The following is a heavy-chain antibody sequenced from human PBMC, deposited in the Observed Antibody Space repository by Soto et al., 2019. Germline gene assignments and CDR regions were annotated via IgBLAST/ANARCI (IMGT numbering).Heavy chain of an antibody. Sequence: QITLKESGPTLVKPTQTLTLTCTFSGFSLSTSGVGVGWIRQPPGKALEWLAIIYWDDDKRYSPSLKSRLTITKDTSKNQVVLTMTNMDPVDTATYYCALQTTSRSWYGLDYWGQGTLVTVSS. CDR2: IYWDDDK. D-gene: IGHD6-13*01. J-gene: IGHJ4*02. CDR3: ALQTTSRSWYGLDY. CDR1: GFSLSTSGVG. V-gene: IGHV2-5*02.